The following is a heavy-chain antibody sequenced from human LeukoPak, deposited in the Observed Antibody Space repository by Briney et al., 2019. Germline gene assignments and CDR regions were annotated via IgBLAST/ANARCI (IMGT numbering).Heavy chain of an antibody. J-gene: IGHJ6*03. D-gene: IGHD3-3*01. Sequence: PSETLSLTCAVYGGSFSGYYWSWIRQPPGKGLEWIGEINHSGSTNYNPSLKSRVTISVDTSKNQFSLKLSSVTAADTAVYYCARGVLSRYDFWSGFRFRSYYYYMDVWGKGTTVTVSS. CDR3: ARGVLSRYDFWSGFRFRSYYYYMDV. CDR2: INHSGST. V-gene: IGHV4-34*01. CDR1: GGSFSGYY.